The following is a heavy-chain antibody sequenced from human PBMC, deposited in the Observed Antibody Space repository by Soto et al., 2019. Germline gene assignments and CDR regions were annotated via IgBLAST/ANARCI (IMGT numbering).Heavy chain of an antibody. CDR2: IYYSGST. CDR1: GGSISSSSYY. Sequence: SETLSLTCTVSGGSISSSSYYWGWIRQPPGKGLEWIGSIYYSGSTYYNPSLKSRVTISVDTSKNQFSLKLSSVTAADTAVYYCSSGWTSTYYYGMDVWGQGTRVTVSS. V-gene: IGHV4-39*01. J-gene: IGHJ6*02. D-gene: IGHD6-19*01. CDR3: SSGWTSTYYYGMDV.